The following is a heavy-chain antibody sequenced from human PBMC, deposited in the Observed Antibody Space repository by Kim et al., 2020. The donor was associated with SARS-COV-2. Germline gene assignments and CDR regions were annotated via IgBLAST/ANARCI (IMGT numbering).Heavy chain of an antibody. CDR3: AKVRSSITGGMDV. D-gene: IGHD1-20*01. J-gene: IGHJ6*02. V-gene: IGHV3-23*01. Sequence: YPDSVKGRLTISRENSKNTLYLQMNSLRAEDTAVYYCAKVRSSITGGMDVWGQGTTVTVSS.